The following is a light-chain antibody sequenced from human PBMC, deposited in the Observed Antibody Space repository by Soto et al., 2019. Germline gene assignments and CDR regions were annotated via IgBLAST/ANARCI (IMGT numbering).Light chain of an antibody. CDR2: DTS. Sequence: EILMTQSPAPLSVAPGGGFTHPCTASQGIGDTLAWYQHKPGQTPRLLIYDTSARATGIPDRFSGSGSGTDFTLTINRLEPEDFAVYYCQQYGSSSRTFGQGTKV. CDR3: QQYGSSSRT. V-gene: IGKV3-20*01. J-gene: IGKJ1*01. CDR1: QGIGDT.